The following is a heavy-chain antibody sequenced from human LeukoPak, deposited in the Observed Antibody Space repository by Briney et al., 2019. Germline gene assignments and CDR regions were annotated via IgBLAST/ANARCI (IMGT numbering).Heavy chain of an antibody. D-gene: IGHD3-10*01. CDR3: AKGGFRAIIRYYFDY. J-gene: IGHJ4*02. CDR1: GFTFSSYA. Sequence: SGGSLRLSCAASGFTFSSYAMSWVRQAPGKGLEWVSAISGSGGSTYYADSVKGRFTISRDNSKNTLYLQMNSLGAEDTAVYYCAKGGFRAIIRYYFDYWGQGTLVTVSS. CDR2: ISGSGGST. V-gene: IGHV3-23*01.